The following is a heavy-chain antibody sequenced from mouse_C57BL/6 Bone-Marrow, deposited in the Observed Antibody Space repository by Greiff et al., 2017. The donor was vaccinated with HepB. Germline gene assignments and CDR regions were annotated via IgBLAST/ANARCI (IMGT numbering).Heavy chain of an antibody. CDR1: GFTFSDYY. J-gene: IGHJ3*01. V-gene: IGHV5-17*01. CDR2: ISSGSSTI. CDR3: ARRKLAWFAY. Sequence: EVQWVESGGGLVQPGGSLKLSCAASGFTFSDYYMYWVRQTPEKRLEWVAYISSGSSTIYYADTVKGRFTISRDNAKNTLFLQMTSLRSEDTAMYYCARRKLAWFAYWGQGTLVTVSA.